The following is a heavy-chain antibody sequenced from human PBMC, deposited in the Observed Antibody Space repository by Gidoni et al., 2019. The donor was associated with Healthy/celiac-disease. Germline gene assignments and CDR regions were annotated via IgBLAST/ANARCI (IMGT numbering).Heavy chain of an antibody. V-gene: IGHV1-24*01. CDR2: FVPEDVET. J-gene: IGHJ4*02. Sequence: QVQLVQSGAEVKKPGASVKVSCKVSGYTLTELSMHWVRQAPGKGLEWMGGFVPEDVETFYARKFRGRVTMTEDTATDTAYMDLSSRRSEDTAVYYCATGVGYYDYWGQGTLVTVSS. D-gene: IGHD1-26*01. CDR3: ATGVGYYDY. CDR1: GYTLTELS.